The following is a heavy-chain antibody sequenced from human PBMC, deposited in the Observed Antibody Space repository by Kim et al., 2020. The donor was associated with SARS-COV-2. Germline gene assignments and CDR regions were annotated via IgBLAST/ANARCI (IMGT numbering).Heavy chain of an antibody. V-gene: IGHV3-21*01. Sequence: GGSLRLSCAASGFTFSSYSMNWVRQAPGKGLEWVSSISSSSSYIYYAYSVKGRFTISRDNAKNSLYLQRYRMRAEDTAVYCCARGGGDTGFDFNDYWGQGTLVTVSS. CDR2: ISSSSSYI. J-gene: IGHJ4*02. CDR1: GFTFSSYS. D-gene: IGHD2-21*02. CDR3: ARGGGDTGFDFNDY.